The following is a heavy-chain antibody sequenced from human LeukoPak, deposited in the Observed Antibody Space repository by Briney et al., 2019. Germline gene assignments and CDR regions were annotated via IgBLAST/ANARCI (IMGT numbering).Heavy chain of an antibody. CDR3: AKDRVYYFDSSGYSCDY. D-gene: IGHD3-22*01. Sequence: PGGSLRLSCAGSGFTFGSYAMSWVRQAPGKGLEWVSGISGGGGTTYYADSVKGRFTISRDNSKNTLYLQMHSLRAEDTAVYYCAKDRVYYFDSSGYSCDYWGQGSLVTVSS. V-gene: IGHV3-23*01. J-gene: IGHJ4*02. CDR1: GFTFGSYA. CDR2: ISGGGGTT.